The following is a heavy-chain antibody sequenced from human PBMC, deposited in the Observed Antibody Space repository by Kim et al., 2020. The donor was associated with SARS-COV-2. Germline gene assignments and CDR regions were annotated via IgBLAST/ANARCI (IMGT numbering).Heavy chain of an antibody. CDR2: ISYSGNS. D-gene: IGHD2-2*01. CDR1: GGSIRSGGKF. CDR3: AGGQPLDS. Sequence: SETLSLTCSVSGGSIRSGGKFWTWIRQHPAKGLEWIGYISYSGNSHYSPSLRRRVSTSLQTSENQFSLELTSVTAADTAVYYCAGGQPLDSWVQGILVTV. J-gene: IGHJ4*02. V-gene: IGHV4-31*03.